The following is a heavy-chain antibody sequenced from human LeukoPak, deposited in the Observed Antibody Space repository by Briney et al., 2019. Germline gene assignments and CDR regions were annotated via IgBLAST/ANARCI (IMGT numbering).Heavy chain of an antibody. CDR3: ARGAPYCSSTSCYVNWFDP. D-gene: IGHD2-2*01. Sequence: GGSLRLSCAASGFTFSSYEMNWVRQAPGKGLEWVSVIYSGGSTYYADSVKGRFTISRDNSKNTLYLQMNSLRAEDTAVYYCARGAPYCSSTSCYVNWFDPWGQGTLVTVSS. CDR2: IYSGGST. J-gene: IGHJ5*02. CDR1: GFTFSSYE. V-gene: IGHV3-53*01.